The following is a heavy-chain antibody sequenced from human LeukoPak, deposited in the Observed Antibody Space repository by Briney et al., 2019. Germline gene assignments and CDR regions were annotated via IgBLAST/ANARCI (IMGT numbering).Heavy chain of an antibody. CDR2: VNPSGGST. Sequence: GASVKVSCKASGYTFTSYYMHWVRQAPGQGLEWMGIVNPSGGSTSYAQKFQGRVTITADKSTSTAYMELSSLRSEDTAVYYCARVGVRGYSYGFRNWFDPWGQGTLVTVSS. V-gene: IGHV1-46*01. D-gene: IGHD5-18*01. CDR1: GYTFTSYY. J-gene: IGHJ5*02. CDR3: ARVGVRGYSYGFRNWFDP.